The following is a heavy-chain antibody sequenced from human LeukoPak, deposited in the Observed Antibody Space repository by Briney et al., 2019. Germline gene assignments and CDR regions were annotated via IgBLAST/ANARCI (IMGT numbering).Heavy chain of an antibody. V-gene: IGHV4-59*01. CDR2: IYYSGST. CDR1: GGSISSYY. CDR3: ARVSGYDWESFYDY. D-gene: IGHD5-12*01. J-gene: IGHJ4*02. Sequence: SETLSLTCTVCGGSISSYYWSWLRQPPGKGLEGIGYIYYSGSTNYNPSLKSRVTIPVDTSKNQFSLKLNSVTAADTAVYYCARVSGYDWESFYDYWGQGTLVTVSS.